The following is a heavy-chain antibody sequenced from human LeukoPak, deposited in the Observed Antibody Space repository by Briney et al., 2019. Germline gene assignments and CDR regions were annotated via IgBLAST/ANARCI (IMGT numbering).Heavy chain of an antibody. CDR2: IYSGGST. CDR1: GFTVSSNY. CDR3: ARVAGWIYYFDY. D-gene: IGHD2-2*03. Sequence: GGSLRLSCAASGFTVSSNYTSWVRQAPGKGLEWVSVIYSGGSTYYADSVKGRFTISRDNSKNTLYLQMNSLRAEDTAVYYCARVAGWIYYFDYWGQGTLVTVSS. V-gene: IGHV3-53*01. J-gene: IGHJ4*02.